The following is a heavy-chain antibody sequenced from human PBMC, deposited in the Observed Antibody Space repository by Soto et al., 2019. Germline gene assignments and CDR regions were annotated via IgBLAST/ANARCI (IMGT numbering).Heavy chain of an antibody. CDR3: ARGRWPIVGGPYYFDY. V-gene: IGHV1-69*01. J-gene: IGHJ4*02. CDR2: IIPIFGTA. Sequence: QVQLVQSGAEVKKPGSSVKVSCKASGGTFSSYAISWVRQAPGQGREWMGGIIPIFGTANYAQKFQGRVTITADESTSTAYMELSSLRSEDTAVYYCARGRWPIVGGPYYFDYWGQGTLVTVSS. D-gene: IGHD1-26*01. CDR1: GGTFSSYA.